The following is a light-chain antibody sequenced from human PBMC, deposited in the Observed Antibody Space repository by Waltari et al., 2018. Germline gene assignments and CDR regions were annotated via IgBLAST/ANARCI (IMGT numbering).Light chain of an antibody. CDR2: WAS. CDR1: QSVLYSSSKKNY. J-gene: IGKJ2*01. V-gene: IGKV4-1*01. Sequence: DIVMTQSPDSLAVSLGERATINCKSSQSVLYSSSKKNYLAWSEQKPGQPPKLFIYWASTLEAGVPDRFSGSESGTDFTLTISSLQAEDVAVYYCQQYDSFPYTFGQGTKLEIK. CDR3: QQYDSFPYT.